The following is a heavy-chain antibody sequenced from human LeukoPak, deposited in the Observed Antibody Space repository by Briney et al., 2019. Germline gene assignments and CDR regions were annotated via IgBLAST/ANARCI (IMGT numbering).Heavy chain of an antibody. CDR3: ARAQIRYFDWLLTGPFDY. J-gene: IGHJ4*02. D-gene: IGHD3-9*01. V-gene: IGHV4-30-2*01. CDR1: GGSISSGGYS. CDR2: IYHSGST. Sequence: SETLSLTCAASGGSISSGGYSWSWIRQPPGKGLEWIGYIYHSGSTYYNPSLKSRVTISVDRSKNQFSLKLSSVTAADTAVYYCARAQIRYFDWLLTGPFDYWGQGTLVTVSS.